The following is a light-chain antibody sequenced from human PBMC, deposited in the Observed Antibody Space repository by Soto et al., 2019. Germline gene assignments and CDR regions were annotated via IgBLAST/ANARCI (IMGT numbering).Light chain of an antibody. J-gene: IGKJ5*01. CDR1: HSISNY. CDR2: DAS. V-gene: IGKV3D-15*01. CDR3: QHYNNSRPIT. Sequence: EMVLTQSTVTLSPSRGDRATXSCRASHSISNYVAWYQQKPFQSPMLLIYDASYITTRIPSIFSCRRSGSEFNLTISSMRAQDFAVSYCQHYNNSRPITFGQGTRLEIK.